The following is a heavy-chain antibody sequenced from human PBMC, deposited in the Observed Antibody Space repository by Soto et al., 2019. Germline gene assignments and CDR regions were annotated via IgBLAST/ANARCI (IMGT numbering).Heavy chain of an antibody. J-gene: IGHJ4*02. CDR1: GVSISNGGDS. Sequence: SATLSSTCTVSGVSISNGGDSWSWIRQPPGKGLEWIGYIYHSGSTYYNPSLKSRVTISVDRSKNQFSLKLSSVTAADTAVYYCARGQRYGDYYFDYWGQGTLVTVS. CDR2: IYHSGST. V-gene: IGHV4-30-2*01. CDR3: ARGQRYGDYYFDY. D-gene: IGHD4-17*01.